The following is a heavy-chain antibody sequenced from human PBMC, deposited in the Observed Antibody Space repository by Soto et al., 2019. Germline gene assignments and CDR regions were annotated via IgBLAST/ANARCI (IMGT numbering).Heavy chain of an antibody. J-gene: IGHJ3*02. V-gene: IGHV4-31*03. CDR1: GVSTSSGGSY. CDR2: ICYSGNT. D-gene: IGHD4-17*01. CDR3: ARGAADYGDAFDI. Sequence: QVQLQESGPGLLKPSQTLSLTCSVSGVSTSSGGSYWTWIRPHPGKGLEWVGNICYSGNTYYNPSLKCRVTISLDTSKHQFSLELTSVAAADSAVYYCARGAADYGDAFDIWGQGTMVTVSS.